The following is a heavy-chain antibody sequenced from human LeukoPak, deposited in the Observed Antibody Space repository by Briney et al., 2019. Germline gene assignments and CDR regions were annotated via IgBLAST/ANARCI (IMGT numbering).Heavy chain of an antibody. CDR2: ISGSGGST. CDR3: AREGSSSWFVNS. Sequence: PGGSLTLSCAASGFTFSSYAMSWVRQAPGKGLEWVSAISGSGGSTYYADSVKGRFTISRDNSKNTLYLQMNSLRAEDTAVYYCAREGSSSWFVNSWGQGSLVTVSA. J-gene: IGHJ4*02. D-gene: IGHD6-13*01. CDR1: GFTFSSYA. V-gene: IGHV3-23*01.